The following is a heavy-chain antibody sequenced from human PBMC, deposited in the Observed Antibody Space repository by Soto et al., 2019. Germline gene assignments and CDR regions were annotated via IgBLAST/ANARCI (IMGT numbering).Heavy chain of an antibody. CDR1: GYAFTSYA. J-gene: IGHJ6*02. D-gene: IGHD6-13*01. CDR2: INAGNGNT. CDR3: ASTERYSSSWRLNNYYYYYGMDV. V-gene: IGHV1-3*01. Sequence: GASVKVSCKASGYAFTSYAMHWLCHAPGQRLEWMGWINAGNGNTKYSQKFQGRVTITRDTSASTAYMELSSLRSEDRAVYYCASTERYSSSWRLNNYYYYYGMDVWRQGTTVTVSS.